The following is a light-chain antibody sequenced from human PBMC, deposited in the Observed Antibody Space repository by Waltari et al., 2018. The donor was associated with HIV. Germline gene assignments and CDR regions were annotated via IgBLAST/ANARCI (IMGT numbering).Light chain of an antibody. Sequence: DIVMTQSPLSLPVTPGEPDSIPCRSSQSLLHSNGYNYLDWYLQKPGQSPQLLIYLGSNRASGVPDRFSGSGSGTDFTLKISRVEAEDVGVYYCMQALQTWTFGQGTKVEIK. J-gene: IGKJ1*01. CDR3: MQALQTWT. CDR1: QSLLHSNGYNY. V-gene: IGKV2-28*01. CDR2: LGS.